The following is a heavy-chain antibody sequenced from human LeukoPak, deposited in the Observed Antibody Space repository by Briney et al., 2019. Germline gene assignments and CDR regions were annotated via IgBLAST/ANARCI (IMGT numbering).Heavy chain of an antibody. V-gene: IGHV3-20*04. CDR1: GFRFDDYG. CDR3: ARGGSTGWYSFDY. D-gene: IGHD6-19*01. J-gene: IGHJ4*02. CDR2: INWNGGST. Sequence: RPGGSLRLSCVASGFRFDDYGMSWVRQAPGKGLERVSGINWNGGSTGYADSVKGRFTISRDNAKNSLYLRMNSLRAEDTALYYCARGGSTGWYSFDYWGQGTLVTVSS.